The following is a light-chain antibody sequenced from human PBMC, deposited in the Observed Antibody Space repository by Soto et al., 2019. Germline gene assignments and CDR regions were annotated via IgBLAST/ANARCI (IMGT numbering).Light chain of an antibody. CDR2: GAS. J-gene: IGKJ2*01. CDR3: LLYSSSGYT. Sequence: EIVLTQSPGTLSLSPGERATLSCRASQSVSSTYLAWYQQKPGQPPRLLIYGASSRATGIPDRFRGSGSGTDFTLTISRLEPEYFAVYYGLLYSSSGYTFGQGTKLEIK. V-gene: IGKV3-20*01. CDR1: QSVSSTY.